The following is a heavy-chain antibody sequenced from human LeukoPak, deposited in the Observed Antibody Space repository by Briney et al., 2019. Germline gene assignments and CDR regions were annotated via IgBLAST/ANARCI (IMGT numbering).Heavy chain of an antibody. V-gene: IGHV3-23*01. CDR3: ARDNDYVWGSYRYIDY. Sequence: GGSLRLSCAASRFTFSSYAMSWVRQAPGKGLEWVSTISGSGGSTYYADSVKGRFTISRDNSKNTLYLQMNSLRAEDTAVYYCARDNDYVWGSYRYIDYWGQGTLVTVSS. CDR2: ISGSGGST. D-gene: IGHD3-16*02. CDR1: RFTFSSYA. J-gene: IGHJ4*02.